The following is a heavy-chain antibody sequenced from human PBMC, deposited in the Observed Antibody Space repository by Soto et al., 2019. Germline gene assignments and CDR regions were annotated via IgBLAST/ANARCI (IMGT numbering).Heavy chain of an antibody. CDR2: ISSDGKNY. CDR1: GLTFSSYA. CDR3: ATTFDCLKTSCFRPFDI. J-gene: IGHJ3*02. D-gene: IGHD2-2*01. V-gene: IGHV3-30*04. Sequence: PGGSLRLSCAASGLTFSSYAMHWVRQAPGTGPEWVAVISSDGKNYNFADSVKGRFTISRDNSKNTLYLQMNSLRLEDAAVYYCATTFDCLKTSCFRPFDIWGQGTMVTVSS.